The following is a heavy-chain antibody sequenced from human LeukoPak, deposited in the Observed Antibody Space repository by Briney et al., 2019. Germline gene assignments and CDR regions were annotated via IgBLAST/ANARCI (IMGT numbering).Heavy chain of an antibody. D-gene: IGHD2-2*01. CDR3: ARATLHPAAILDAFDI. J-gene: IGHJ3*02. V-gene: IGHV4-59*01. CDR1: GGSISSYY. Sequence: PSETLFLTCTVSGGSISSYYWSWIRQPPGKGLEWIGNIYYSGSTNYNPSLKSRVTISVDTSKNQFSLKLSSVTAADTAVYYCARATLHPAAILDAFDIWGQGTMVTVSS. CDR2: IYYSGST.